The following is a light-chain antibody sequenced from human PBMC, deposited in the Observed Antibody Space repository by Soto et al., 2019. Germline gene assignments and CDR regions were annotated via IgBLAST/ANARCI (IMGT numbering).Light chain of an antibody. CDR3: QQYNSYPWT. CDR2: DVS. CDR1: QSISSW. V-gene: IGKV1-5*01. Sequence: DILMTQSPSTLSSAPGERVAGTCRASQSISSWLAWYQHKPGKAPKLLIYDVSSLESGVPSRFSGSGSGTEFSLTIRSLQPDDFATYYCQQYNSYPWTFGEGTKVDIK. J-gene: IGKJ1*01.